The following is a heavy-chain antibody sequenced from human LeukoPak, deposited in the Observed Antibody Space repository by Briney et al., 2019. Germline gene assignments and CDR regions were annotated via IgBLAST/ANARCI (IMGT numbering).Heavy chain of an antibody. CDR1: GYTFTSYH. Sequence: ASVKVSCKASGYTFTSYHMHWVRQAPGQGLEWMGWINPNSGGTNYAQKFQGWVTMTRDTSISTAYMELSRLRSDDTAVYYCARGPARITIFGVVSPYGMDVWGQGTTVTVSS. D-gene: IGHD3-3*01. V-gene: IGHV1-2*04. J-gene: IGHJ6*02. CDR3: ARGPARITIFGVVSPYGMDV. CDR2: INPNSGGT.